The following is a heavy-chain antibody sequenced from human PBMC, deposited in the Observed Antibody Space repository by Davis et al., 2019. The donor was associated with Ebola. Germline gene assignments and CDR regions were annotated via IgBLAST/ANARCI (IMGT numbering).Heavy chain of an antibody. CDR2: IWYDGRNS. V-gene: IGHV3-33*01. J-gene: IGHJ4*02. CDR1: GLTFSRYG. D-gene: IGHD3-9*01. Sequence: GESLKISCAASGLTFSRYGMHWVRQAPGKGLEWVAFIWYDGRNSHYIDSVKGRFTISRDNAKNSLYLQMNSLRAEDTAVYYCASDILTGYYPYWGQGTLVTVSS. CDR3: ASDILTGYYPY.